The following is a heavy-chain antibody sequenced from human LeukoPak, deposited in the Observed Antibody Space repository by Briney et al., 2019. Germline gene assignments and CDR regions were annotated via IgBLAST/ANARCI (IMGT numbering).Heavy chain of an antibody. Sequence: ASVKVSCKASGHTFTSYYMHWVRQAPGQGLEWMGIINPSGGSTSYAQKFQGRVTMTRDTSTSTVYMELSSLRSEDTAVYYCARGGYSSSWRGDYGMDVWGKGTTVTVSS. CDR1: GHTFTSYY. D-gene: IGHD6-13*01. CDR3: ARGGYSSSWRGDYGMDV. CDR2: INPSGGST. J-gene: IGHJ6*04. V-gene: IGHV1-46*01.